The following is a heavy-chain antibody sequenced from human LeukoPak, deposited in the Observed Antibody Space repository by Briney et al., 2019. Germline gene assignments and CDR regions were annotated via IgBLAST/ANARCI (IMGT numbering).Heavy chain of an antibody. CDR3: ARDQQQLGHDY. J-gene: IGHJ4*02. Sequence: SETLSLTCTVSGYSISSGYYWGWIRQPPGKGLEWIGSIYHSGSTYYNPSLKSRVTMSVDTSKNQFSLKLSSVTAADTAVYYCARDQQQLGHDYWGQGTLVTVSS. CDR2: IYHSGST. CDR1: GYSISSGYY. D-gene: IGHD6-13*01. V-gene: IGHV4-38-2*02.